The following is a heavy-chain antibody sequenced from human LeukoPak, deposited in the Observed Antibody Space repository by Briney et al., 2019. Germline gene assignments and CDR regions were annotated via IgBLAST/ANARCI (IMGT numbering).Heavy chain of an antibody. V-gene: IGHV3-23*01. Sequence: GGSLRPSCAASGFTFSSYAMSWVRQAPGKGLEWVSAISGSGGSTYYADSVKGRFTISRDNSKNTLYLQMNSLSAEDTAVYYCAKDAVMYYDFWSGYYFSSYYFDYWGQGTLVTVSS. CDR1: GFTFSSYA. J-gene: IGHJ4*02. CDR2: ISGSGGST. D-gene: IGHD3-3*01. CDR3: AKDAVMYYDFWSGYYFSSYYFDY.